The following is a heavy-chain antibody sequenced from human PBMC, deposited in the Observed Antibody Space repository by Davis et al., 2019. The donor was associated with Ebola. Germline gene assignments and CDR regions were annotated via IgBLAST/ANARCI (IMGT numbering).Heavy chain of an antibody. V-gene: IGHV4-31*03. J-gene: IGHJ4*02. CDR1: GGSISSGGYY. CDR2: IYYSGST. CDR3: ARSTTVTPLDY. D-gene: IGHD4-11*01. Sequence: MPSETLSLTCTVSGGSISSGGYYWSWIRQHPGKGLEWIGYIYYSGSTYYNPSLKSRVTISVDTSKNQFSLKLSSVTAADTAVYYCARSTTVTPLDYWGQGTLVTVSS.